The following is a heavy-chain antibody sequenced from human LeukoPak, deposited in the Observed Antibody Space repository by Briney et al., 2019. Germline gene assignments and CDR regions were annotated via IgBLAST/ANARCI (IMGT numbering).Heavy chain of an antibody. CDR1: GFTFSNYE. CDR2: ISSSSSYI. D-gene: IGHD3-10*01. Sequence: GGSLRLSCAASGFTFSNYEMNWVRQAPGKGLEWVSSISSSSSYIYYADSVKGRFTISRDNAKNSLYLQMNSLRAEDTAVYYRARPGVTGWFDPWGQGTLVTVSS. J-gene: IGHJ5*02. V-gene: IGHV3-21*01. CDR3: ARPGVTGWFDP.